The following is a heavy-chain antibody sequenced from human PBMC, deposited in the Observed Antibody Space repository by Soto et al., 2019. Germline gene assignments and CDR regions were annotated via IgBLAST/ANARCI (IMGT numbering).Heavy chain of an antibody. CDR3: VRDWYFYGSGSPNHMDV. Sequence: QVQLVQSGDEMRKPGASVKVSCQASGYTFSNYGITWVRQAPGQGLEWMGWISAHNGNSKYAQSLQGRLSLTTDTSTSMAYMELRSLRSDDTAVYYCVRDWYFYGSGSPNHMDVWGKGTTVSVSS. CDR1: GYTFSNYG. J-gene: IGHJ6*03. D-gene: IGHD3-10*01. V-gene: IGHV1-18*01. CDR2: ISAHNGNS.